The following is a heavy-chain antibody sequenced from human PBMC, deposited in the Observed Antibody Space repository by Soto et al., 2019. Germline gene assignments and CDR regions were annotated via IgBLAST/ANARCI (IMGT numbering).Heavy chain of an antibody. Sequence: ASVKVSCKASGYTFTGYYMHWVRQAPGQGLEWMGWINPNSGGTNYAQKFQGWVTMTRDTSISTAYMELSRLRSDDTAVYYCARSYYYDSSGYYFGEYYFDHWGQGTLVTVSS. CDR1: GYTFTGYY. J-gene: IGHJ4*02. CDR2: INPNSGGT. V-gene: IGHV1-2*04. D-gene: IGHD3-22*01. CDR3: ARSYYYDSSGYYFGEYYFDH.